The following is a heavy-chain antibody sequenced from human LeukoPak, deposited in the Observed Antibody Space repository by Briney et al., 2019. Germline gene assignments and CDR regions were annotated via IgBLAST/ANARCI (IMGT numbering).Heavy chain of an antibody. Sequence: TSETLSLTCAVYGGSFSGYYWSWIRQPPGKGLEWIGEINHSGSTNYNPSLKSRVTISVDTSKNQFSLKLSSVTAADTAVYYCARVTGSGWYSDFDYWGQGTLVTVSS. CDR2: INHSGST. D-gene: IGHD6-19*01. CDR1: GGSFSGYY. V-gene: IGHV4-34*01. J-gene: IGHJ4*02. CDR3: ARVTGSGWYSDFDY.